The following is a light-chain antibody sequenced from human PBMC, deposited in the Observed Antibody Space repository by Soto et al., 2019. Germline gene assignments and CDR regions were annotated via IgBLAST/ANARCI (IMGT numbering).Light chain of an antibody. CDR1: SSDVGGYNY. Sequence: QSALPQPRSVSGSPGQSVTISCNGTSSDVGGYNYVSWYQHHPGKAPKLMIYDVIKRPSGVPDRFSGSKSCSTASLTISGLPAGGEADYYWWSYAGSYVFVFGTGTKVTVL. CDR2: DVI. CDR3: WSYAGSYVFV. J-gene: IGLJ1*01. V-gene: IGLV2-11*01.